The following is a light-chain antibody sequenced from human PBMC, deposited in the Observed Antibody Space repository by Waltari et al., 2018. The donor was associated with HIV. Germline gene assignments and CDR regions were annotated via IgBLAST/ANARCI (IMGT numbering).Light chain of an antibody. J-gene: IGKJ1*01. V-gene: IGKV3-20*01. CDR3: QQYGSSPQWT. CDR2: GAS. Sequence: MVLTQSPGTLSLSPGERATLSCRASQSVSSSYLAWYQQKPGQAPRLLIYGASSRATGIPDRFSGSGSGTDFTLTISRLEPEDFAVYYCQQYGSSPQWTFGQGTKVEIK. CDR1: QSVSSSY.